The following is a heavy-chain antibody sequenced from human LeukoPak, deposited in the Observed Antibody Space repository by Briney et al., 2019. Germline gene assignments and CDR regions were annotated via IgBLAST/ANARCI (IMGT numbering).Heavy chain of an antibody. J-gene: IGHJ4*02. Sequence: GGSLRLSCAASGFTFGSYALSWVRQAPRKGLEWVSTVSGSGDATYYADSVKGRFTVSRDDSKNTLYLQMNSLGAEDTAIYYCAKDWAVAGTNYFDYWGQGTLVTVSS. D-gene: IGHD6-19*01. V-gene: IGHV3-23*01. CDR1: GFTFGSYA. CDR2: VSGSGDAT. CDR3: AKDWAVAGTNYFDY.